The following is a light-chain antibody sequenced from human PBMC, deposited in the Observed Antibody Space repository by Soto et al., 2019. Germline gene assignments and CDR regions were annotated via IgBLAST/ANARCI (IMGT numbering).Light chain of an antibody. Sequence: DIQMTQSPSTLSASVGDTVTITCRASESISSWLAWYQEKPGKAPNLLIYDASSLESGVTSRFSGSGSGTEFTLTISSLQPDDFATYYCQKYNSYSWTCGQGTKVKI. CDR1: ESISSW. CDR2: DAS. J-gene: IGKJ1*01. V-gene: IGKV1-5*01. CDR3: QKYNSYSWT.